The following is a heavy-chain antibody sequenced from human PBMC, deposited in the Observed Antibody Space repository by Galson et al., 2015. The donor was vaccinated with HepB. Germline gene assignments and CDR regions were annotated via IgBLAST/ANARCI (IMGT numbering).Heavy chain of an antibody. CDR2: ISAYNGNT. V-gene: IGHV1-18*04. CDR1: GYTFTSSG. D-gene: IGHD4-23*01. CDR3: AREEGIYGGNPLDY. J-gene: IGHJ4*02. Sequence: CKASGYTFTSSGISWVRQAPGQGLEWMGWISAYNGNTNYAQKLQGRVTMTTDTSTSTAYMELRSLRSDDTAVYYCAREEGIYGGNPLDYWGQGTLVTVSS.